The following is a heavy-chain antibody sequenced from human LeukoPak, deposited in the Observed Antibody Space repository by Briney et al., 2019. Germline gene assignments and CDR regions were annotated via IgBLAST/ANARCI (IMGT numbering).Heavy chain of an antibody. Sequence: PGRSLRLSCAASGFTFSNYAIHWVRQAAGKGLAWVEVVSFDGSKKYYADSVKGRCTISRDNSKNTLYLQMNTLRPDDTAVYYCTRAKRGPFDYWGQGTLVTVSS. V-gene: IGHV3-30-3*01. J-gene: IGHJ4*01. CDR1: GFTFSNYA. CDR3: TRAKRGPFDY. CDR2: VSFDGSKK.